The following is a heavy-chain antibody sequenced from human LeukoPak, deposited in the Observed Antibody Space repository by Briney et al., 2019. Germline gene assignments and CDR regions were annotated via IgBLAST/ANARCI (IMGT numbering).Heavy chain of an antibody. CDR1: GFTFSSYS. CDR2: ISSSSSYI. CDR3: AKDHCSSTSCFYFDY. V-gene: IGHV3-21*01. D-gene: IGHD2-2*01. Sequence: GGSLRLSCAASGFTFSSYSMNGVRQAPGKGLEWVSSISSSSSYIYYADSVKGRFTISRDNTLYLQMNSLRAEDTAVYYCAKDHCSSTSCFYFDYWGQGTLVTVSS. J-gene: IGHJ4*02.